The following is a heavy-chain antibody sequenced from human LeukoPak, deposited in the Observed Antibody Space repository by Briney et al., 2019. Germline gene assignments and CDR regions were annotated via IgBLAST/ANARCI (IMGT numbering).Heavy chain of an antibody. V-gene: IGHV4-30-2*01. D-gene: IGHD2-21*02. CDR3: ARGDYCGGACYPDDGWSDP. J-gene: IGHJ5*02. CDR2: IYHSATT. Sequence: SETLSLTCAVSGGSITSGGYSWNWIRQPPGKGLEWIGYIYHSATTYYNPSLGSRVTISVDRFKNQFSLKLSSVTAADTAVYYCARGDYCGGACYPDDGWSDPWGQGTLVTVSS. CDR1: GGSITSGGYS.